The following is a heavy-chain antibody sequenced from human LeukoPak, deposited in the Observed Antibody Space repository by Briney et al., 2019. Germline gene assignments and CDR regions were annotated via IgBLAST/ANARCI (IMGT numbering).Heavy chain of an antibody. J-gene: IGHJ6*02. CDR3: ARDRWFGEFPYYYYYGMDV. CDR2: INPNSGGT. Sequence: GASVKVSCKASGYTFTGYYMHWVRQAPGQGLEWMGWINPNSGGTNYAQKFQGRVTMTRDTSISTAYMELSRLRSDDTAVYYCARDRWFGEFPYYYYYGMDVWGQGTTVTVSS. V-gene: IGHV1-2*02. D-gene: IGHD3-10*01. CDR1: GYTFTGYY.